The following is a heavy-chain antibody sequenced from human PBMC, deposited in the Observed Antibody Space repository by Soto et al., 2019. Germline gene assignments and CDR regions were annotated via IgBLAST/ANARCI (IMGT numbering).Heavy chain of an antibody. CDR2: IWYDGSNT. CDR1: GFIFSSFG. CDR3: VRDLLGSGGHFDY. J-gene: IGHJ4*02. Sequence: LRLSCAASGFIFSSFGMHWVRQAPGKGLEWVAHIWYDGSNTYYADSVKGRFTISRDNSRNTLYLQMNSLRAEDTAVYHCVRDLLGSGGHFDYWGQGTPVTVSS. D-gene: IGHD7-27*01. V-gene: IGHV3-33*01.